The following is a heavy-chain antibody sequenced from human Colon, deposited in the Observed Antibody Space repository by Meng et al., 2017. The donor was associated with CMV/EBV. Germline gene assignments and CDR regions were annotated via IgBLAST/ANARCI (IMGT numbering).Heavy chain of an antibody. CDR1: GLSSYN. CDR2: ISPTSTNI. CDR3: ARDLEIPNGCFDL. J-gene: IGHJ5*02. V-gene: IGHV3-21*04. D-gene: IGHD2-21*01. Sequence: GGSLRLSCVASGLSSYNILWVRQAPGKGLEWVSSISPTSTNIFYADSVRGRFSVSRDNSKNTLYLQMNSLRVEDTAVYYCARDLEIPNGCFDLWGQGTPVTVSS.